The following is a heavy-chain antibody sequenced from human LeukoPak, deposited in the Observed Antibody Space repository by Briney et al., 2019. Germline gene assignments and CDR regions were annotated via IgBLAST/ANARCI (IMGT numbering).Heavy chain of an antibody. CDR3: ARSGSYAAAGDY. CDR2: IYYTGST. Sequence: SETLSLTCTVSGGSVASDSHYWSWVRQPPGKGLEWIGYIYYTGSTNYNPSLKSRVTISVDTSKNQFSLRLSSVTAADTAVYYCARSGSYAAAGDYWGQGTLVTVSS. J-gene: IGHJ4*02. D-gene: IGHD2-15*01. V-gene: IGHV4-61*01. CDR1: GGSVASDSHY.